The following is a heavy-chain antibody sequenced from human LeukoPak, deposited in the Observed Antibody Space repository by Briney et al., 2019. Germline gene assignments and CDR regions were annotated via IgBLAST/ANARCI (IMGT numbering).Heavy chain of an antibody. V-gene: IGHV3-11*04. Sequence: LSLTCAVYGGSFSDYYMSWIRQAPGKGLEWVSYISSSGSTIYYADSVKGRFTISRDNAKNSLYLQMNSLRAEDTAVYYCAKARGAYCGGDCHPNYYYMDVWGKGTTVTVSS. CDR2: ISSSGSTI. CDR3: AKARGAYCGGDCHPNYYYMDV. J-gene: IGHJ6*03. D-gene: IGHD2-21*01. CDR1: GGSFSDYY.